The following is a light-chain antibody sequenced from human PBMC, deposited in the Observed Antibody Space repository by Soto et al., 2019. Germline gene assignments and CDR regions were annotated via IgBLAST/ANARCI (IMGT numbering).Light chain of an antibody. J-gene: IGKJ4*01. CDR2: DAS. V-gene: IGKV3-15*01. CDR1: QSVNSN. Sequence: EIVMTQSPATLSVSPGERATLSCRASQSVNSNLAWYQQKPGQAPRLLIYDASTGATGLPARFRGSGSGIEFTLTISSLQSEDFAVYYCQQYNNWPLTFGGGTKVEIK. CDR3: QQYNNWPLT.